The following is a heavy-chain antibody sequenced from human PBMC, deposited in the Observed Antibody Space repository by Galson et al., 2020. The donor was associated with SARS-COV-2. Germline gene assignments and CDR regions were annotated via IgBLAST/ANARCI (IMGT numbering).Heavy chain of an antibody. J-gene: IGHJ4*02. Sequence: GGSLRLSCAASGFTFSNYWMHWVRQAPGKGLAWVSHINSDGSSTTYADSVKGRFTISRDNAKKTLYLQMNSLRPEDTAVYYCARVDLWFGELESGHFDYWGQGNLVTVCS. CDR3: ARVDLWFGELESGHFDY. V-gene: IGHV3-74*03. CDR1: GFTFSNYW. CDR2: INSDGSST. D-gene: IGHD3-10*01.